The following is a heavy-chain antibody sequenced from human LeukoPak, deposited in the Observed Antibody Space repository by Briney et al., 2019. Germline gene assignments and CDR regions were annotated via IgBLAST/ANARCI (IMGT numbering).Heavy chain of an antibody. CDR2: IWYDGSNK. J-gene: IGHJ4*02. Sequence: PGGSLRLSCAASGFTFSSYGIHWVRQAPGKGLEWVAVIWYDGSNKYYADSVKGRFTISRDNSKNTLYLQMNSLRAEDTAVYYCARDSTPFPHFSGYSQNFDYWGQGTLVTVSS. D-gene: IGHD5-18*01. V-gene: IGHV3-33*08. CDR3: ARDSTPFPHFSGYSQNFDY. CDR1: GFTFSSYG.